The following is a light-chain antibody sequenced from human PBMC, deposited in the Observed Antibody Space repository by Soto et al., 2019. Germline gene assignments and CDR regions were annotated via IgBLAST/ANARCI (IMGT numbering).Light chain of an antibody. J-gene: IGKJ3*01. CDR3: QKCDYLPI. CDR1: HDITSY. Sequence: DIQMTQSPSSLSASVGDRVTITCQASHDITSYLNWYQHKPGKAPKLLIYDASILEAGAPSRFSGSEAGKHFTFTSSSLQPEDVATYYRQKCDYLPIFGPGTTVDFK. CDR2: DAS. V-gene: IGKV1-33*01.